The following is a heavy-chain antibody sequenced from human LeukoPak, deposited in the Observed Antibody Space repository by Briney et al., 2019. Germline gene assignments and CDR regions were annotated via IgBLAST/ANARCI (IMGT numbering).Heavy chain of an antibody. J-gene: IGHJ4*02. CDR1: GLTFSNYG. Sequence: QTGGSLRLSCAASGLTFSNYGMSWVRQAPGKGLEWVSTISASGGTTYYADSVKGQFTISRDNTKNTLYLQMHSLRAEDTAVYYCAKAPAGWSYYFDYWGQGILVTVSS. CDR3: AKAPAGWSYYFDY. CDR2: ISASGGTT. D-gene: IGHD3-10*01. V-gene: IGHV3-23*01.